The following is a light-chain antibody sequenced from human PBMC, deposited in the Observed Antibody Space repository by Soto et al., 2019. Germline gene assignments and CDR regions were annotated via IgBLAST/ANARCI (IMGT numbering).Light chain of an antibody. Sequence: QFALTQPASVAGSPGQSITISCTGTSSDVGSYNLVSWDQQHPGKAPKLMIYEGSKRPSGVSNRFSGSKSGNTASLTISGLQAEDEADYYCCSYAGSSSYVFGTGTKVTGL. CDR2: EGS. CDR3: CSYAGSSSYV. J-gene: IGLJ1*01. CDR1: SSDVGSYNL. V-gene: IGLV2-23*01.